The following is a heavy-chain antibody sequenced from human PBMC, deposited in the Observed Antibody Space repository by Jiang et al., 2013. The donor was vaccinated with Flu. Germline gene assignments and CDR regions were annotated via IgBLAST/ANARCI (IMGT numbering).Heavy chain of an antibody. Sequence: AASGFTFSSYAMSWVRQAPGKGLEWVSAISGSGGSTYYADSVKGRFTISRDNSKNTLYLQMNSLRAEDTAVYYCAKGGPTAAAPFDAFDIWGQGTMVTVSS. CDR3: AKGGPTAAAPFDAFDI. CDR2: ISGSGGST. D-gene: IGHD6-13*01. CDR1: GFTFSSYA. J-gene: IGHJ3*02. V-gene: IGHV3-23*01.